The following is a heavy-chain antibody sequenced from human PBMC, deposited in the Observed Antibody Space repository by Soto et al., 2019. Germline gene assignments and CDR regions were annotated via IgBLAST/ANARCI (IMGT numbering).Heavy chain of an antibody. CDR2: ISYAGSNK. D-gene: IGHD6-19*01. Sequence: QVQLVESGGGVVQPGRSLRLSCAASGFTFSSYGMHWVRQAPGKGLERVAVISYAGSNKYYADSVKGRFTISRDNSKNTLYLQMNSLRAEDTAVYYCAIYSSGWYPLDYWGQGTLVTVSS. V-gene: IGHV3-30*03. CDR1: GFTFSSYG. CDR3: AIYSSGWYPLDY. J-gene: IGHJ4*02.